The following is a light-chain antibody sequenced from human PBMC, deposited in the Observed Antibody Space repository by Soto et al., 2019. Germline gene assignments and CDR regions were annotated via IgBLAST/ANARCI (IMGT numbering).Light chain of an antibody. J-gene: IGLJ1*01. CDR2: GNS. CDR3: QSYDSSLSGPSYV. CDR1: SSNIGAGYD. Sequence: QSVLTQPPSVSGAPGQRVTISCTGSSSNIGAGYDVHWYQQLPGAAPKLLIYGNSNRPSGVPDRFSGSKSGTSASLAITWLQAEDEADYYCQSYDSSLSGPSYVFGTGTKVTVL. V-gene: IGLV1-40*01.